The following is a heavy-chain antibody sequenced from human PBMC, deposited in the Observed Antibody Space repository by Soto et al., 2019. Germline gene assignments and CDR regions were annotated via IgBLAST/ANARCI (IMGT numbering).Heavy chain of an antibody. CDR2: IWYDGSNK. V-gene: IGHV3-33*01. D-gene: IGHD2-8*01. J-gene: IGHJ3*02. Sequence: GGSLRLSCASSGVTFSGFGMHRVRQAPGKGLEWVAVIWYDGSNKYYADSVKGRFTISRDNSKNTLYLQMNSLRAEDTAVYYCATGGVLMVYALDDAFDICGQGTMVTVSS. CDR3: ATGGVLMVYALDDAFDI. CDR1: GVTFSGFG.